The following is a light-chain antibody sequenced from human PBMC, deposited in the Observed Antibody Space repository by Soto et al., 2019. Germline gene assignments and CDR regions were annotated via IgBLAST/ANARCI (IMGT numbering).Light chain of an antibody. Sequence: DIQMTQSPSSLSASVGDGVTITCRASESVSRFLNWYQQKPGKAPHLLIIGASTLQEGVPSRFSGRGSGTEFTLHISSVQPEDFATYYCPTTHRAPRTFGQGTRLDIK. CDR1: ESVSRF. CDR2: GAS. CDR3: PTTHRAPRT. J-gene: IGKJ1*01. V-gene: IGKV1-39*01.